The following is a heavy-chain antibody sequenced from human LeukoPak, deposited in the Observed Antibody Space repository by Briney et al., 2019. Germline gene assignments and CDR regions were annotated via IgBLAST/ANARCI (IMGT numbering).Heavy chain of an antibody. Sequence: GGSLRLSCAAFGFTFSSYSMNWVRQAPGKGLEWVSSISSSSSYIYYADSVKGRFTISRDNAKNSLYLQMNSLRAEDTAVYYCARGKDDSSGYYPSDYWGQGTLVTVSS. CDR2: ISSSSSYI. CDR3: ARGKDDSSGYYPSDY. V-gene: IGHV3-21*01. D-gene: IGHD3-22*01. J-gene: IGHJ4*02. CDR1: GFTFSSYS.